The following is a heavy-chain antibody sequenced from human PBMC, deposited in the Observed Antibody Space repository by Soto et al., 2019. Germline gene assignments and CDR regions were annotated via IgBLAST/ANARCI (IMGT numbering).Heavy chain of an antibody. J-gene: IGHJ6*02. CDR3: ARGSLHYDSSDPSDYYYYGMDV. CDR1: GVNFGSLS. V-gene: IGHV3-21*01. Sequence: PGVSNRLSCAAAGVNFGSLSRHWVRQTQGNGLEWVSSISSSSSYIYYADSVKGRFTISRDNAKNPLTLQMNSLRAEDTAVYYGARGSLHYDSSDPSDYYYYGMDVWGQGTTVTVSS. CDR2: ISSSSSYI. D-gene: IGHD3-22*01.